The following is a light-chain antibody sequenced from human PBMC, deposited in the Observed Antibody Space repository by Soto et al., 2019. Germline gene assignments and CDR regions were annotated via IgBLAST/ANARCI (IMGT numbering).Light chain of an antibody. J-gene: IGLJ7*01. CDR3: AAWDDSLSGPV. Sequence: QSVLTQPPSASGTPGQRVTISCSGSSSNIGSNYVYWYQQLPGTAPKLLIYRNNQRPSGVPDRFSGSKSGTSASLAISGLRXXDXADYYCAAWDDSLSGPVFGGGTQLTVL. CDR1: SSNIGSNY. V-gene: IGLV1-47*01. CDR2: RNN.